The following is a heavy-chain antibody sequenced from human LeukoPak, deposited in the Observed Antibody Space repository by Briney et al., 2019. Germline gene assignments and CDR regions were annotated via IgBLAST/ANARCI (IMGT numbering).Heavy chain of an antibody. V-gene: IGHV3-73*01. CDR2: IRGKANSYAT. J-gene: IGHJ4*02. Sequence: AGGSLRLSCAASGFTFSGSAIHWVRQASGKGLEWVGRIRGKANSYATAYAASVKGRFTISRDDSENTAYLQMNSLRAEDTAVYYCARGGERWPTDYWGQGTLVTVSS. CDR3: ARGGERWPTDY. D-gene: IGHD5-24*01. CDR1: GFTFSGSA.